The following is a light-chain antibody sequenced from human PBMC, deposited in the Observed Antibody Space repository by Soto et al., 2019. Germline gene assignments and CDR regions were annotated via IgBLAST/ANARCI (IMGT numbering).Light chain of an antibody. CDR1: QSVSSY. V-gene: IGKV3-11*01. CDR2: DAS. J-gene: IGKJ4*01. CDR3: QQRSNWPLT. Sequence: EIVLTQSPATLPLSPDERATLSCRASQSVSSYLAWYQQKPGQAPRLLIYDASNRATGIPARFSGSGSGTDFTLTISSLEPEDFAVYYCQQRSNWPLTFGGGTKVDIK.